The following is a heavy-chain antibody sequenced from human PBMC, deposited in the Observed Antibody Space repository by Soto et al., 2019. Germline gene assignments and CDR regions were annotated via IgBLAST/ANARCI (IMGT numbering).Heavy chain of an antibody. CDR3: ARTCSGGICHWFDP. CDR1: GYTFTSYD. D-gene: IGHD2-15*01. Sequence: QVQLVQSGAEVKKPGASVKVSCKASGYTFTSYDINWVRQATGQGLEWMGWMNPNSGNTGYAQKFQGRVTMTRNTSINTAYMEMSSLRSEDTAVYYCARTCSGGICHWFDPWGQGTLVTVSP. J-gene: IGHJ5*02. CDR2: MNPNSGNT. V-gene: IGHV1-8*01.